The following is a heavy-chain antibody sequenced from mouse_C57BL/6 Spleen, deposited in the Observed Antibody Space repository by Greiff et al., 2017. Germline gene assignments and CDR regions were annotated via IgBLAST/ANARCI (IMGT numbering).Heavy chain of an antibody. Sequence: QVQLQQSGAELVKPGASVKISCKASGYAFSSYWMNWVKQRPGKGLEWIGQIYPGDGDTNYNGKFKGKATLTADKSSSTAYMQLSSLTSEDSAVYFCARPSTVVGYFDYWGQGTTLTVSS. CDR3: ARPSTVVGYFDY. CDR2: IYPGDGDT. CDR1: GYAFSSYW. J-gene: IGHJ2*01. V-gene: IGHV1-80*01. D-gene: IGHD1-1*01.